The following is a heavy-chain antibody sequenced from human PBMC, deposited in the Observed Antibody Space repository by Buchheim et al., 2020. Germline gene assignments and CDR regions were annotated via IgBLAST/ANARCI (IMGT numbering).Heavy chain of an antibody. J-gene: IGHJ4*02. V-gene: IGHV1-69*04. Sequence: QVQLVQSGAEVKKPGSSVKVSCKASGGTFSSYAISWVRQAPGQGLEWMGRTIPILDAANYAQKFQDRVTITADKSTSTVYMELSSLRSEDTAVYFCACTRDTAMAKYFDYWGQGTL. D-gene: IGHD5-18*01. CDR3: ACTRDTAMAKYFDY. CDR1: GGTFSSYA. CDR2: TIPILDAA.